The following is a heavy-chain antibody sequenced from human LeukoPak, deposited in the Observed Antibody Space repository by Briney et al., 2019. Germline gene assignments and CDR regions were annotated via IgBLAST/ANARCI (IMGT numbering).Heavy chain of an antibody. Sequence: GGSLRLSCAASGFTFSTYVMSWVRRAPGKGLEWVAVISYDGSNKYYADSVKGRFTISRDNSKNTLYLQMNSLRAEDTAVYYCARDPNYDSSGYYPQYAFDIWGQGTMVTVSS. J-gene: IGHJ3*02. CDR2: ISYDGSNK. CDR1: GFTFSTYV. V-gene: IGHV3-30-3*01. D-gene: IGHD3-22*01. CDR3: ARDPNYDSSGYYPQYAFDI.